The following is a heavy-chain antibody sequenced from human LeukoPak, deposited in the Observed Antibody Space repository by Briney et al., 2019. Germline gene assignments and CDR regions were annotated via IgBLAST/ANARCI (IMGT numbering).Heavy chain of an antibody. V-gene: IGHV3-53*01. CDR1: GFTFGDYA. D-gene: IGHD3-16*02. CDR2: IYSGGST. Sequence: SGGSLRLSCTGSGFTFGDYAMSWVRQAPGKGLEWVSVIYSGGSTYYADSVKGRFTISRDNSKNTLYLQMNSLRAEDTAVYYCARDVLYDYVWGSYRPLGAFDIWGQGTMVTVSS. J-gene: IGHJ3*02. CDR3: ARDVLYDYVWGSYRPLGAFDI.